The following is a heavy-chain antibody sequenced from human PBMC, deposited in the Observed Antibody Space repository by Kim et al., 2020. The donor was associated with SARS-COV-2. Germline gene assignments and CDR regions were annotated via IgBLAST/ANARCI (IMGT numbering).Heavy chain of an antibody. Sequence: DGSTTTYADSVKGRFTISRDNAKNTLYLRMNNLRVEDTAMYHCAAVTGTVNWGQGILVIVSS. V-gene: IGHV3-74*01. CDR2: DGSTT. CDR3: AAVTGTVN. J-gene: IGHJ4*02. D-gene: IGHD6-19*01.